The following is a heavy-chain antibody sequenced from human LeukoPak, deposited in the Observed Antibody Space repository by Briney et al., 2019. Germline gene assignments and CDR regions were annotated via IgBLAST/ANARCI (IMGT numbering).Heavy chain of an antibody. V-gene: IGHV3-7*03. CDR2: IEKGGSEK. J-gene: IGHJ5*02. CDR3: AKVSGSSGWYSVNWFDP. D-gene: IGHD6-19*01. Sequence: GGSLRLSCAASGFTFTNYWMSWVRQAPGKGLEWVASIEKGGSEKNYVDSVKGRFTISRDNAKNSLYLQMNSLRAEDTAVYYCAKVSGSSGWYSVNWFDPWGQGTLVTVSS. CDR1: GFTFTNYW.